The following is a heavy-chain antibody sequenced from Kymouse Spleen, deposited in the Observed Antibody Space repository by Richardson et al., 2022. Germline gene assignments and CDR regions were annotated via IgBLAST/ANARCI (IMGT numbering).Heavy chain of an antibody. CDR2: IKSKTDGGTT. J-gene: IGHJ6*02. CDR3: TTEGNWNYVYYYYYGMDV. V-gene: IGHV3-15*01. CDR1: GFTFSNAW. Sequence: EVQLVESGGGLVKPGGSLRLSCAASGFTFSNAWMSWVRQAPGKGLEWVGRIKSKTDGGTTDYAAPVKGRFTISRDDSKNTLYLQMNSLKTEDTAVYYCTTEGNWNYVYYYYYGMDVWGQGTTVTVSS. D-gene: IGHD1-7*01.